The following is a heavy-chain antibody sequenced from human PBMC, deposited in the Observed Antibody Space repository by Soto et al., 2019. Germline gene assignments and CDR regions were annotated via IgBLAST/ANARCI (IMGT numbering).Heavy chain of an antibody. CDR1: GDTFAFYS. V-gene: IGHV1-69*02. J-gene: IGHJ4*02. Sequence: QVQLVQSGAEVKRPGSSVKVSCKPSGDTFAFYSINWVRQAPGLGLEWMGRINPILSMSNYAQRFQGRVTMTADKSTSTAYMVLNSLRSEDTAMYYCATSYGSGYRAFDYWGQGALVTVSS. CDR2: INPILSMS. CDR3: ATSYGSGYRAFDY. D-gene: IGHD3-10*01.